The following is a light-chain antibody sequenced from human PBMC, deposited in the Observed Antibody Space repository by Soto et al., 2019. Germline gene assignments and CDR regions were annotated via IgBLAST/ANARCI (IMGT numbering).Light chain of an antibody. CDR1: QSVSSN. J-gene: IGKJ2*01. Sequence: EIVMTQSPATLSVSPGERATLSCRASQSVSSNLAWYQQKPGQAPRLLIYRASTRATGIPARFSGSGSGTECTLTSRSLQSEDFAVYYCQQYNNWPPYTFGQGTKLEIK. CDR3: QQYNNWPPYT. CDR2: RAS. V-gene: IGKV3-15*01.